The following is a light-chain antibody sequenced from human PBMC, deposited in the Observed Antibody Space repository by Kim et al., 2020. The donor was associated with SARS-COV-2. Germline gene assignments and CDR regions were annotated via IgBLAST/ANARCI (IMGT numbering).Light chain of an antibody. Sequence: QSALTQPASVSGSPGQSITISCTGTSSDVGGYNYVSWYQQHPGKAPKLIIYDVSKRPSGISNRFSGSKSGNTASLTISGLQAEDEADYYCTSYTSNSSRYVFGSLSHVTVL. J-gene: IGLJ1*01. CDR3: TSYTSNSSRYV. CDR1: SSDVGGYNY. CDR2: DVS. V-gene: IGLV2-14*01.